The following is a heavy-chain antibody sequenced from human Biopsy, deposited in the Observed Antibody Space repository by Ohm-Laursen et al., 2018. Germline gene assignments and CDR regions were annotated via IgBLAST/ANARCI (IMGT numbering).Heavy chain of an antibody. J-gene: IGHJ4*02. D-gene: IGHD3-10*01. Sequence: SLRLSCTATGFTFSSYGMNWVRQAPTKGLEWVALISYDGSYKNYGDSVKGRFTISRDNSKNTLYLQMNSLRPEDTAVYYCAKQEGVAYGDIDYWGQGTLVTVSS. CDR2: ISYDGSYK. CDR1: GFTFSSYG. V-gene: IGHV3-30*18. CDR3: AKQEGVAYGDIDY.